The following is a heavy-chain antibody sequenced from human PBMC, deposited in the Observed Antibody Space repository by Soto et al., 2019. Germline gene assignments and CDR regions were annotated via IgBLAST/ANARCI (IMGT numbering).Heavy chain of an antibody. V-gene: IGHV4-59*08. J-gene: IGHJ5*02. CDR2: IYYTGST. CDR1: GGSISSYY. CDR3: ASLTWGSGSGSYYWFDP. D-gene: IGHD3-10*01. Sequence: PSETLSLTCPVSGGSISSYYWSWIRQSPGKGLECIGYIYYTGSTNYNPSLKSRVTISIDTSKNQFSLKLSSVTAADTAVYYCASLTWGSGSGSYYWFDPWGQGTLVTVSS.